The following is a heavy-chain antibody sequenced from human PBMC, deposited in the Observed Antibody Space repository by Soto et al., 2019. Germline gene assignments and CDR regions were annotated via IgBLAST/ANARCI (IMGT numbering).Heavy chain of an antibody. J-gene: IGHJ1*01. D-gene: IGHD3-16*02. CDR1: GGSISSSSYY. V-gene: IGHV4-39*01. CDR3: SRSGYRGNGYCRRFAA. CDR2: MYSSVTT. Sequence: SETLSLTCTVSGGSISSSSYYCAWIRQAPGKGLEWIGSMYSSVTTCYNPTLRSRVTISVDTSKNKFSLKLSSVTAEETAVYYCSRSGYRGNGYCRRFAAGGQDTMVTVAS.